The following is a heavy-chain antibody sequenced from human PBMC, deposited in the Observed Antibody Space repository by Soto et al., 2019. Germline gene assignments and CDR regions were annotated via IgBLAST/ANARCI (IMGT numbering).Heavy chain of an antibody. Sequence: GGSLRLSCAASGFTFSSYAMSWVRQAPGKGLEWVSAIRGSGGSTYYSDSVKGRFTISRDNSKNTLYLQMNSLRAEDTAVYYCAKGPNYYDSSGSQIDYWGQGTLVTVSS. CDR1: GFTFSSYA. V-gene: IGHV3-23*01. CDR2: IRGSGGST. CDR3: AKGPNYYDSSGSQIDY. J-gene: IGHJ4*02. D-gene: IGHD3-22*01.